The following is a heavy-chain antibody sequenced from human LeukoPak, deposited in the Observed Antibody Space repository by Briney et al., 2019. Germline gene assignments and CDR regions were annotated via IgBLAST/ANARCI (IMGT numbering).Heavy chain of an antibody. J-gene: IGHJ3*02. CDR2: ISYSGST. Sequence: SETLSLTCTVSGGSISSSTFYWGWIRQPPGKGLEWIGIISYSGSTYYNPSLKSRVTISVDTTKNQFSLKLSSVTAADTAVYYCARGYSSSWYGAAFDIWGQGTMVTVSS. CDR3: ARGYSSSWYGAAFDI. D-gene: IGHD6-13*01. V-gene: IGHV4-39*01. CDR1: GGSISSSTFY.